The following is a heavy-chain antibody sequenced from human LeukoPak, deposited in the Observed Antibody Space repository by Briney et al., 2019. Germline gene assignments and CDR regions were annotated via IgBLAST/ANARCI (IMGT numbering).Heavy chain of an antibody. CDR3: AKVRMDVLRYFDWLLYGDY. D-gene: IGHD3-9*01. J-gene: IGHJ4*02. CDR1: GFTFSSYS. Sequence: GGFLRLSCAASGFTFSSYSMNWVRQAPGKGLEWVSSISSSSSYIYYADSVKGRFTISRDNSKNTLYLQMNSLRAEDTAVYYCAKVRMDVLRYFDWLLYGDYWGQGTLVTVSS. V-gene: IGHV3-21*04. CDR2: ISSSSSYI.